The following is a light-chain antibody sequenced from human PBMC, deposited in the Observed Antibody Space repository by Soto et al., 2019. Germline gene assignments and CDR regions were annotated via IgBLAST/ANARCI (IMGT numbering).Light chain of an antibody. J-gene: IGKJ5*01. CDR3: QSYNTARPT. CDR1: QSISSW. V-gene: IGKV1-5*03. Sequence: DIQMTQSPSTLSASVGDRVTITCRASQSISSWLAWYQQKPGKAPKLLIYKASTLESGVPSNFSGSGSGTDFTLTISGLQPEDLATYYCQSYNTARPTFGQGTRLEIK. CDR2: KAS.